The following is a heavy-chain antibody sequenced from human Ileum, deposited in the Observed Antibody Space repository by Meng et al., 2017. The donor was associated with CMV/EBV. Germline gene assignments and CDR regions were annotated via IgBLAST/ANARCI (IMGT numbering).Heavy chain of an antibody. D-gene: IGHD2-2*01. CDR1: GFTFGNYW. CDR3: VRDSSIVELPDALDAFDM. CDR2: VHQGGSDK. V-gene: IGHV3-7*01. Sequence: GESLKISCKVSGFTFGNYWMSWVRRAPGKGLEWVATVHQGGSDKYYPGSVKGRFSISRDNAKNLVDLEMNRLGVEDMATYYCVRDSSIVELPDALDAFDMWGQGTMVTVSS. J-gene: IGHJ3*02.